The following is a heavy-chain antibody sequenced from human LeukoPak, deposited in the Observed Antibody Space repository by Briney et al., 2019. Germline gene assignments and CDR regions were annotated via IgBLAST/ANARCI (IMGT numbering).Heavy chain of an antibody. V-gene: IGHV1-8*01. D-gene: IGHD3-10*01. CDR2: MKPDSGNT. CDR1: GYTFISYD. J-gene: IGHJ4*02. Sequence: ASVKVSCKASGYTFISYDINWVRQATGQGLEWMGWMKPDSGNTGYAQKFQGRVTMTRNTSTNTAYMELSSLTSEDTAVYYCTSVPRELSGKWGQGTLVTVSS. CDR3: TSVPRELSGK.